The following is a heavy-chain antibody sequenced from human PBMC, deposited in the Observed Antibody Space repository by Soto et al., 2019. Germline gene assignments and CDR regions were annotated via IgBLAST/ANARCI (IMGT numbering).Heavy chain of an antibody. CDR3: ARGPRWSSSSAFDY. V-gene: IGHV1-69*13. CDR2: IIPIFGTA. J-gene: IGHJ4*02. CDR1: GGTFCSYA. Sequence: SVKVSCKASGGTFCSYAISWVRQAPGRGLEWMGGIIPIFGTANYAQKFQGRVTITADESTSTAYMELSSLRSEDTAVYYCARGPRWSSSSAFDYWGQGTLVTVSS. D-gene: IGHD6-6*01.